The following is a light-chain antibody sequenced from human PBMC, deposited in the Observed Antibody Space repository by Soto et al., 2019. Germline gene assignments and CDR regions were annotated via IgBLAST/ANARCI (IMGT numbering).Light chain of an antibody. J-gene: IGKJ2*01. Sequence: EIVLTQSPGTLSLSPGERATLSCRASQSVSSSYLAWYQQKPGQAPRLLIYGASSRATGIPDRFSGSGSGTDFPLTISRLEPEDFAVYYCEPYGSSPRGYTFGQGTKLEIK. V-gene: IGKV3-20*01. CDR2: GAS. CDR1: QSVSSSY. CDR3: EPYGSSPRGYT.